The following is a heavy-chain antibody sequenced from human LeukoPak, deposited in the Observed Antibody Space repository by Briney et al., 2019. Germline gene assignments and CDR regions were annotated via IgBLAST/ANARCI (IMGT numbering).Heavy chain of an antibody. V-gene: IGHV4-39*01. D-gene: IGHD3-10*01. CDR3: APGDFSGLWFDP. J-gene: IGHJ5*02. Sequence: SETLSLTCTVSGGSISNTNYYWGWIRQPPGKGLEWIGTIYYSGITYYNPSLKSRVTIPVDTSKNQFSLNLASVTAADTAVYYCAPGDFSGLWFDPWGRGPLVTVSS. CDR1: GGSISNTNYY. CDR2: IYYSGIT.